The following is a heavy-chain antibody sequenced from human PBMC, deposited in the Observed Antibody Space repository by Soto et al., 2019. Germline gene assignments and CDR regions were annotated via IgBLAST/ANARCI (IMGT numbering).Heavy chain of an antibody. Sequence: SVKVSCKVSGYTLTELSMHWVRQAPGKGLEWMGGFDPEDGETIYAQKFQGRVTMTEDTSTDTAYMELSSLRSEDTAVYYCATAGEVGATYHFDYWGQGTLVTVSS. D-gene: IGHD1-26*01. V-gene: IGHV1-24*01. CDR2: FDPEDGET. J-gene: IGHJ4*02. CDR3: ATAGEVGATYHFDY. CDR1: GYTLTELS.